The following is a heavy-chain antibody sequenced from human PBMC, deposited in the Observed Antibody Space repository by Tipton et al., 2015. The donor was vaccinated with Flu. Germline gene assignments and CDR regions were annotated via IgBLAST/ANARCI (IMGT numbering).Heavy chain of an antibody. J-gene: IGHJ2*01. CDR3: ARMRARDCTLGVCYLWWFDL. CDR1: GDSISSDYY. Sequence: TLSLTCTISGDSISSDYYWGWIRQPPGKGLEWIGNIFRTGSTYRNSSLKSRATISIDKSKNQFSLRVFSVTAADTAVYYCARMRARDCTLGVCYLWWFDLWGRGTLVTVSS. V-gene: IGHV4-38-2*02. D-gene: IGHD2-8*01. CDR2: IFRTGST.